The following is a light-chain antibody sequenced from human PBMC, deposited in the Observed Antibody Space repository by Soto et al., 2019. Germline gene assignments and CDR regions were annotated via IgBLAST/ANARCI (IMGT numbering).Light chain of an antibody. CDR3: SSYTSSSTWV. CDR1: SSDVGGYGY. V-gene: IGLV2-14*01. Sequence: QSALTQPASVSGSPGQSITISCTGTSSDVGGYGYVSWYQQHPGKAPKLMIYEVINRPSGVSNRFSGSKSGNTASLTISGLQAEDEAHYYCSSYTSSSTWVFGGGTKVTVL. CDR2: EVI. J-gene: IGLJ3*02.